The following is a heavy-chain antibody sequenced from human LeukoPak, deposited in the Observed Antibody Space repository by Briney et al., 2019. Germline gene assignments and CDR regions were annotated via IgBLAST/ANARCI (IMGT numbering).Heavy chain of an antibody. J-gene: IGHJ4*02. CDR1: GLTLSGYW. D-gene: IGHD3-22*01. V-gene: IGHV3-30*03. Sequence: GGSLRLSCSASGLTLSGYWMHWVRQAPGKGLEWVAVISYDGSNKYYAGSVKGRFTISRDNSKNTLYLQMNSLRAEDTAVYYCARAPAGGYTDYWGQGTLVTVSS. CDR2: ISYDGSNK. CDR3: ARAPAGGYTDY.